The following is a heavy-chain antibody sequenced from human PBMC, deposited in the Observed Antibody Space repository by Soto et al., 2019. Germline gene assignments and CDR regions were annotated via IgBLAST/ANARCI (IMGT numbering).Heavy chain of an antibody. Sequence: PGGSLRLSCAASGFTFSSYWMHWVRQAPGKGLVWVSRINSDGSSTSYADSVKGRFTISRDNAKNTLYLQMNSLRAEDTAVYYCARVAVTHQPPPADVWGQGTTVTVSS. J-gene: IGHJ6*02. CDR1: GFTFSSYW. V-gene: IGHV3-74*01. D-gene: IGHD4-4*01. CDR2: INSDGSST. CDR3: ARVAVTHQPPPADV.